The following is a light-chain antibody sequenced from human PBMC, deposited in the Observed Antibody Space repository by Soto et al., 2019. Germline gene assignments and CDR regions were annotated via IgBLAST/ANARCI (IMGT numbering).Light chain of an antibody. CDR1: QSLLHTDGHHC. V-gene: IGKV2-28*01. Sequence: EIVMTQSPLSLPVSPGEPASISCRSSQSLLHTDGHHCLDWYLQKPGQSPQLLIYLASSRASGVPDRVSGSVSGTDFTLRISRVEADDVGVYYCIQARQSPMTFGQGTRLEIK. CDR3: IQARQSPMT. CDR2: LAS. J-gene: IGKJ5*01.